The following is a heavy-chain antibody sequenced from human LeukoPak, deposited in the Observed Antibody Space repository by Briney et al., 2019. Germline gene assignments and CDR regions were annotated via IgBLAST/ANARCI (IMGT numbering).Heavy chain of an antibody. J-gene: IGHJ4*02. V-gene: IGHV4-34*01. D-gene: IGHD6-13*01. CDR1: GGSFSGYY. Sequence: SETLSLTRAVYGGSFSGYYWSWIRQPPGKGLEWIGEINHSGSTNYNPSLKSRVTISVDTSKNQFSLKLSSVTAADTAVYYCARQGTAAGTGNDYWGQGTLVTVSS. CDR3: ARQGTAAGTGNDY. CDR2: INHSGST.